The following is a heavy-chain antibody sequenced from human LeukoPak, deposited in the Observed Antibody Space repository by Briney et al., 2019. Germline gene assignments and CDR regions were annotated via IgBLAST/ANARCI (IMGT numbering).Heavy chain of an antibody. V-gene: IGHV3-23*01. CDR2: ISGSGGGI. Sequence: GGSLRLSCAASGFTFSSCGMNWVRQAPGKRLEWVSIISGSGGGIYYADSVKGRFTISRDNSKNTLYLQMNSLRAEDTAIYYCAKDGPPSCSYWAPFDSWGQGTLVTVSS. CDR1: GFTFSSCG. CDR3: AKDGPPSCSYWAPFDS. D-gene: IGHD2-8*02. J-gene: IGHJ4*02.